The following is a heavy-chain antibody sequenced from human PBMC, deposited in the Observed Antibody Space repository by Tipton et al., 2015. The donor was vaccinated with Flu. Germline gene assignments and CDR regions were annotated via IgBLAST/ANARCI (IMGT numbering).Heavy chain of an antibody. CDR3: ASITYCGDSHI. CDR2: INHSGST. Sequence: TLSLTCAVYGGSFSGYYWSWIRQPPGKGLEWIGEINHSGSTNYNPSLKSRVTISVDTSKNQFSLKLSSVTAADTAVYYCASITYCGDSHIWGQGTMVTVSS. CDR1: GGSFSGYY. V-gene: IGHV4-34*01. D-gene: IGHD4-17*01. J-gene: IGHJ3*02.